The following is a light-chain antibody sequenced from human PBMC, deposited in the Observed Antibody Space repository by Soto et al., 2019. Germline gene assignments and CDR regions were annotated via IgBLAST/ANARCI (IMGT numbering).Light chain of an antibody. Sequence: QSVLTQPPSVSGAPGQRVPISSLGTSSKIGAGYGVNWYQQLPERTPKLLIFGNINRPSGVPNRFSGSKSGTSASLAITGLQAEDEADYYCQSYDSSLSGVVFGGGTKLTVL. J-gene: IGLJ2*01. CDR2: GNI. CDR1: SSKIGAGYG. CDR3: QSYDSSLSGVV. V-gene: IGLV1-40*01.